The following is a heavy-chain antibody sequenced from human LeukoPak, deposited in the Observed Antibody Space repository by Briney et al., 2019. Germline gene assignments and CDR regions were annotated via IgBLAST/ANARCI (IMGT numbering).Heavy chain of an antibody. Sequence: GGSLRLSCAASGFTFSNAWMSWVRQAPGKGLEWVGRIKSKTDGGTTDYAAPVKGRFTISRDDSKNTLYLQMDSLRVKDTAVYYCAKGKRYPDYWGQGTLVTVSS. CDR2: IKSKTDGGTT. V-gene: IGHV3-15*01. CDR3: AKGKRYPDY. CDR1: GFTFSNAW. J-gene: IGHJ4*02. D-gene: IGHD1-1*01.